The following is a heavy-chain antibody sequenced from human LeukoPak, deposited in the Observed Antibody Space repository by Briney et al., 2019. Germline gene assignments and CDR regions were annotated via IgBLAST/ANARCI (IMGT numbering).Heavy chain of an antibody. Sequence: GGSLRLSCAASGFTFSSYSMNWVRQAPGKGLEWVSSISSSSSYIYYADSVKGRFTISRDNAKNSLYLQMNSLRAEDTAVYYCARDMSRYCSSTSCYTPFDYWGQGTLVTVSS. CDR1: GFTFSSYS. D-gene: IGHD2-2*02. J-gene: IGHJ4*02. CDR2: ISSSSSYI. V-gene: IGHV3-21*01. CDR3: ARDMSRYCSSTSCYTPFDY.